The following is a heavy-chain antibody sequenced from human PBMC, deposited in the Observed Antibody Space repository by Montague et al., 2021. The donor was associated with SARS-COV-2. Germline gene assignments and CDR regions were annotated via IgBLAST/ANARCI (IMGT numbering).Heavy chain of an antibody. CDR2: IYYNGRT. J-gene: IGHJ4*02. CDR3: ARGTEVGAFDY. V-gene: IGHV4-59*01. Sequence: SETLSLTCAVSGGSISGNYWTWVRQPPGKGLQWITHIYYNGRTSYIQSLKSRRSVSLDKATYQFSLELTSVTAADSARYFCARGTEVGAFDYWGQGALVSVSS. CDR1: GGSISGNY. D-gene: IGHD3-16*01.